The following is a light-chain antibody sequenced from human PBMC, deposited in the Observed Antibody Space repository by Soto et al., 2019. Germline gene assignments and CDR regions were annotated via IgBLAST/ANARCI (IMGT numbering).Light chain of an antibody. CDR2: AVS. CDR1: SSDIGSYDH. Sequence: QSVLTQPASVSCSPGQSITISCIGTSSDIGSYDHVAWYQQFPGKSPKLIIYAVSDRPSGVSDRFSGSKSGISASLTVSGLQTEDEADYYCISYTDRQSYLFGTGTKVTVL. CDR3: ISYTDRQSYL. V-gene: IGLV2-14*03. J-gene: IGLJ1*01.